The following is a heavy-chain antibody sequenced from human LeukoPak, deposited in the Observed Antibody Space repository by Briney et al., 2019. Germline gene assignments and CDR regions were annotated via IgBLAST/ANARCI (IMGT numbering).Heavy chain of an antibody. V-gene: IGHV3-30*02. D-gene: IGHD6-13*01. CDR1: GFTFSIYG. J-gene: IGHJ4*02. CDR2: LAYDASLV. CDR3: AKKGGSWNYFDS. Sequence: GGSLRLSCVASGFTFSIYGMHWVRQAPGKGLEWVAYLAYDASLVDYTNSVKGRFTISRDNSKNTLFLQMNSLRPVDTAVYYCAKKGGSWNYFDSWGQGTLVTVSS.